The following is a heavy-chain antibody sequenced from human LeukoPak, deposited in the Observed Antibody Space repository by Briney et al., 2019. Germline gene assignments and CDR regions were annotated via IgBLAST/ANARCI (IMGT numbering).Heavy chain of an antibody. J-gene: IGHJ3*02. D-gene: IGHD2-2*02. CDR3: AISGYCSSTSCYIRASGAFDI. Sequence: PSETLSLTCTVSGGSISSGGYYWSWIRQHPGKGLEWIGYIYYSGSTYYNPSLKSRVTISVDTSKNQFSLKLSSVTAADTAVYYCAISGYCSSTSCYIRASGAFDIWGQGTMVTVSS. CDR2: IYYSGST. CDR1: GGSISSGGYY. V-gene: IGHV4-31*03.